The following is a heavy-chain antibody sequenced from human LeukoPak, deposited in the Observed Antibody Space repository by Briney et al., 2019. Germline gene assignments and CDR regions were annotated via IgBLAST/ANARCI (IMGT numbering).Heavy chain of an antibody. CDR2: ISYDGSNK. Sequence: PGGSLRLSCAASGFTFSRYAMHWVRQAPGKGLEWVAVISYDGSNKYYADSVKGRFTISRDNSKNTLYLQMNSLRAEDTAVYYCARASYYDSSGSYDYWGQGTLATVSS. V-gene: IGHV3-30-3*01. J-gene: IGHJ4*02. CDR3: ARASYYDSSGSYDY. CDR1: GFTFSRYA. D-gene: IGHD3-22*01.